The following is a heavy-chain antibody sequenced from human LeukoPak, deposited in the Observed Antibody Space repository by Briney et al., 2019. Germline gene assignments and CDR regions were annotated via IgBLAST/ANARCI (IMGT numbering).Heavy chain of an antibody. D-gene: IGHD3-22*01. CDR3: AKRPPYYDSSGYEDY. J-gene: IGHJ4*02. CDR2: ISGSGGST. CDR1: GFTFSSYA. Sequence: GGSLRLSCAASGFTFSSYAMSWVRQAPGKGLEWVSAISGSGGSTYYADSVKGRFTISRDNSENTLYLQMNSLRAEDTAVYYCAKRPPYYDSSGYEDYWGQGTLVTVSS. V-gene: IGHV3-23*01.